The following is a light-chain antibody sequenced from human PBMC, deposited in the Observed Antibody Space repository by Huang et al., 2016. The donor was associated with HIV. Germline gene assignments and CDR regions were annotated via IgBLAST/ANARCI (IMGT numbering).Light chain of an antibody. CDR1: QSVTSN. Sequence: EVVMTQSPAILSVSPGERATLSCRASQSVTSNLDWYQQKPGQAPRLLIYSASTRATGIPARFSGSWSGTEFTLTISSLQSEDFAVYYCQHYNNWPWWTFGQGTKVEIK. V-gene: IGKV3-15*01. CDR2: SAS. CDR3: QHYNNWPWWT. J-gene: IGKJ1*01.